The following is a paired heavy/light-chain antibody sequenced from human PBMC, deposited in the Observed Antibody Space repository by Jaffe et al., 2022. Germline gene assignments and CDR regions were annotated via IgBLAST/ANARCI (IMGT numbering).Light chain of an antibody. CDR1: QSLLYSSNNKNY. J-gene: IGKJ1*01. CDR2: WAS. Sequence: DIVMTQSPDSLAVSLGETATINCKSSQSLLYSSNNKNYLVWYQQKPGQPPKLLISWASIRESGVPDRFSGGGSGTDFTLTISSLQAEDVAIYYCQQYYSTSVTFGQGTKVEIK. CDR3: QQYYSTSVT. V-gene: IGKV4-1*01.
Heavy chain of an antibody. Sequence: QVQLQESGPGLVKPSDTLSLTCVVSDYSMSYYWAWIRQSPGKGLEWIGSVYQSVTTYYNSALKGRVTISGDPSKNQFSLRLNFVTVADTAIYYCARHVVRGVSPPEGFKYWGQGILVTVSS. CDR3: ARHVVRGVSPPEGFKY. D-gene: IGHD3-10*02. CDR1: DYSMSYY. V-gene: IGHV4-38-2*01. CDR2: VYQSVTT. J-gene: IGHJ1*01.